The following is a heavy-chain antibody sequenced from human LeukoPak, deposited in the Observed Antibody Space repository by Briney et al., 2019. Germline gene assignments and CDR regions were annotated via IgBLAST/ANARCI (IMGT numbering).Heavy chain of an antibody. CDR1: GFTFSSYA. D-gene: IGHD6-13*01. CDR2: ITGDGDTT. CDR3: AKRGAGGKLFDY. J-gene: IGHJ4*02. V-gene: IGHV3-23*01. Sequence: GGSLRLSCTASGFTFSSYAMSWVRQAPGKGLEWVSAITGDGDTTYYADSVRGRFTISRDNSKNTLYLQVNSLRAEDTAVYYCAKRGAGGKLFDYWGQGTLVTVSS.